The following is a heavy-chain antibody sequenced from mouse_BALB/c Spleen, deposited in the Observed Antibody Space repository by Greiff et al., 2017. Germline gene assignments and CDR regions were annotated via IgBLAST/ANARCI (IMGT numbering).Heavy chain of an antibody. CDR1: GDSITSGY. J-gene: IGHJ2*01. Sequence: EVQLVESGPSLVKPSQTLSLTCSVTGDSITSGYWNWIRKFPGNKLEYMGYISYSGSTYYNPSLKSRISITRDTSKNQYYLQLNSVTTEDTATYYCARYGTARATYYFDYWGQGTTLTVSS. D-gene: IGHD3-1*01. CDR3: ARYGTARATYYFDY. V-gene: IGHV3-8*02. CDR2: ISYSGST.